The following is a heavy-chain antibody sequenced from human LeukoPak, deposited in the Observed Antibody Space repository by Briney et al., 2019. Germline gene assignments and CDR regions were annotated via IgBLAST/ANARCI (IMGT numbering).Heavy chain of an antibody. J-gene: IGHJ4*02. CDR2: LSYDGSNK. Sequence: GGSLRLSCAASGFTLSSYGMHWVRQAPGKGLEWVAFLSYDGSNKFYADSVKGRFTISRDNSENTLHLQMNSLKDEDTAVYYCARGLYKNGWYYFDYWGQGTLVTVSS. V-gene: IGHV3-33*08. D-gene: IGHD6-19*01. CDR3: ARGLYKNGWYYFDY. CDR1: GFTLSSYG.